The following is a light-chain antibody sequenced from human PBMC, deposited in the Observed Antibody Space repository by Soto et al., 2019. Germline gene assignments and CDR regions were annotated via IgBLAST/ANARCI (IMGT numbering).Light chain of an antibody. J-gene: IGLJ1*01. CDR2: AVT. CDR3: CSYITSGTFV. V-gene: IGLV2-14*01. Sequence: QSALTQPASVSGSPGQSITISCTGTSSDIGGYNYVSWYQQHPGKAPKLMIYAVTDRPSGISYRFSGSKSANTASLTISGLQAEDEADYYCCSYITSGTFVFGTGTKVTVL. CDR1: SSDIGGYNY.